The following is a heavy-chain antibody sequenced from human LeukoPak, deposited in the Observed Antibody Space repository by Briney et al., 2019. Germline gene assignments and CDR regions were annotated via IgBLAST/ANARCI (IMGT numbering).Heavy chain of an antibody. V-gene: IGHV3-48*03. CDR1: GFTFSSYE. CDR3: ARDTRLYSGSGSYFLDY. Sequence: GGSLRLSCAASGFTFSSYEMNWVRQAPGKGLEWVSYISSSGSTIYNADSVKGRFTISRDNAKNSLYLQMNSLRAEDTAVYYCARDTRLYSGSGSYFLDYWGQGTLVTVSS. J-gene: IGHJ4*02. D-gene: IGHD3-10*01. CDR2: ISSSGSTI.